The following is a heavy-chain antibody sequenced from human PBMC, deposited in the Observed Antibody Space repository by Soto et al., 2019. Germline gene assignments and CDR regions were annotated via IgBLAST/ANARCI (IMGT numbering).Heavy chain of an antibody. D-gene: IGHD3-10*01. CDR3: ARAGWFAEGYFDF. V-gene: IGHV1-3*01. CDR1: GFTFVMYA. Sequence: QVQLVQSGAEVQKPGASVKVSCKASGFTFVMYAIHWVRQAPGQGLEWMAWINAGNGHTTYSQKFQGRVTSTRDTSARTVYMELRSLRFEDTATYYCARAGWFAEGYFDFWGQGTPVTVSS. J-gene: IGHJ4*02. CDR2: INAGNGHT.